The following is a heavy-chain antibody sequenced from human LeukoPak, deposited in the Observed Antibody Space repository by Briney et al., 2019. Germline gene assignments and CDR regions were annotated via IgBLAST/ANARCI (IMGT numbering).Heavy chain of an antibody. CDR2: IYPADSDT. CDR3: ARLGVGYCSSTSCYTGAFDI. J-gene: IGHJ3*02. Sequence: GESLKISCKGSGYSFSSDWIGWVRQMPGNGLEWMAIIYPADSDTRYSPSFQGQVTISADTSISTAYLQWSSLKASDTAMYHCARLGVGYCSSTSCYTGAFDIWGQGTMVTVSS. CDR1: GYSFSSDW. V-gene: IGHV5-51*01. D-gene: IGHD2-2*02.